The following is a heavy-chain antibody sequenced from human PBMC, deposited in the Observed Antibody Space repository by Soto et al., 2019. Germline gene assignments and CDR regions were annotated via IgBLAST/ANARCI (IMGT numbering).Heavy chain of an antibody. CDR2: INPSGGST. J-gene: IGHJ4*02. CDR3: ARAGSSSSFEAPNFDY. D-gene: IGHD6-6*01. V-gene: IGHV1-46*01. Sequence: ASVKVSCKASGYTFTSYYMHWVRQAPGQGLEWMGIINPSGGSTSYAQKFQGRVTMTRDTSTSTVYMELSSLRSEDTAVYYCARAGSSSSFEAPNFDYWGQGTLVTVSS. CDR1: GYTFTSYY.